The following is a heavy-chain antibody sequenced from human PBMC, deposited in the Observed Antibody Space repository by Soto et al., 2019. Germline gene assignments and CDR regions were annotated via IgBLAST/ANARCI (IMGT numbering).Heavy chain of an antibody. D-gene: IGHD3-10*01. CDR2: INHRGST. Sequence: QVQLQQWGAGLLKPSETLSLTCAVYGGSFSGYYWSWIRQPPGKGLEWIGEINHRGSTNYNPSLKGRVTISVDTSKNQFSLKLSSVTAADTAVYYWARGDFGSGNYWGQGTLVTVSS. J-gene: IGHJ4*02. CDR3: ARGDFGSGNY. CDR1: GGSFSGYY. V-gene: IGHV4-34*01.